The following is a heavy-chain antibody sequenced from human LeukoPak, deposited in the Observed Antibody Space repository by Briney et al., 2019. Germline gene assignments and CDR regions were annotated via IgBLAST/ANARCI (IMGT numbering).Heavy chain of an antibody. CDR3: ATDGGELNPFDY. V-gene: IGHV1-24*01. J-gene: IGHJ4*02. CDR1: GYILTELS. D-gene: IGHD1-26*01. Sequence: ASVKVSCKVSGYILTELSMHWVRQAPGKGLEWMGGFDPEDGETIYAQKFQGRVTMTEDTSTDTAYMELSSLRSEDTAVYYCATDGGELNPFDYWGQGTLVTVSS. CDR2: FDPEDGET.